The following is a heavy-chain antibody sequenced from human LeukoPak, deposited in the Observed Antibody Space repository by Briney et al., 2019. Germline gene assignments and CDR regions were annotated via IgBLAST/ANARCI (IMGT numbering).Heavy chain of an antibody. CDR3: ARQTGSGLFILP. CDR2: INHSGST. V-gene: IGHV4-34*01. J-gene: IGHJ4*02. CDR1: GGSFSGYY. Sequence: PSETLSLTCAVYGGSFSGYYWSWIRQPPGKGLEWIGEINHSGSTNFNPSLKSRVTISVDTSKNQFSLKLSSATVADTAVYYCARQTGSGLFILPGGQGTLVTVSS. D-gene: IGHD3/OR15-3a*01.